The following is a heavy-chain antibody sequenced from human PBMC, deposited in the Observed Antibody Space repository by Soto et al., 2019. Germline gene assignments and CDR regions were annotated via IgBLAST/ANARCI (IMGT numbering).Heavy chain of an antibody. CDR2: ISGYYGNT. D-gene: IGHD3-22*01. CDR1: GYTFTKYG. J-gene: IGHJ6*02. Sequence: QVQLVESGAEVKKPGASVKVSCKASGYTFTKYGISWVRQAPGQGLEWMGWISGYYGNTKYAQKFQGRVTMTTDTPTNTAYMELRSLRSDDTAVYYYARDREYYYDSSGNYYYHYGMDVWGQGTTVTVS. CDR3: ARDREYYYDSSGNYYYHYGMDV. V-gene: IGHV1-18*04.